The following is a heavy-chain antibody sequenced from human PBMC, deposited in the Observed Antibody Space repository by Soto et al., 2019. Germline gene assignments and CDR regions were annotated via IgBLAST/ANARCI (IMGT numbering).Heavy chain of an antibody. Sequence: QVQLVESGGGVVQPGRSLRLSCAASGFTFSSYGMHWVRQAPGKGLEWVAVIWYDGSNKYYADSVKGRFTISRDNSKNTLYLQMNSLRAGDTAVYYCARARYDFWSGSPNDAFDIWGQGTMVTVSS. CDR1: GFTFSSYG. J-gene: IGHJ3*02. V-gene: IGHV3-33*01. D-gene: IGHD3-3*01. CDR2: IWYDGSNK. CDR3: ARARYDFWSGSPNDAFDI.